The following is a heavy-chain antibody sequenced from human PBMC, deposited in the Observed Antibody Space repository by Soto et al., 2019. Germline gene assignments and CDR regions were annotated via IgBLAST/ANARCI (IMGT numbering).Heavy chain of an antibody. CDR3: AKENSSGWT. CDR2: ISGSVGST. Sequence: EVQLLESGGGLVQPGGSLRLSCAASGFTFSSYAMSWVRQPPGKGLEWVSGISGSVGSTYYADSVKGRFTISRDNSKNILYLQMTNLRAEDTAVYYCAKENSSGWTWGLGTLVTVSS. V-gene: IGHV3-23*01. CDR1: GFTFSSYA. D-gene: IGHD6-19*01. J-gene: IGHJ4*02.